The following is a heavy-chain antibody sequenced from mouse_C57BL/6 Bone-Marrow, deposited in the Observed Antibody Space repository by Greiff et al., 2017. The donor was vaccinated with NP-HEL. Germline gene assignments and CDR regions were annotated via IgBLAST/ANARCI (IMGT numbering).Heavy chain of an antibody. J-gene: IGHJ3*01. CDR1: GFTFSSYA. V-gene: IGHV5-4*03. CDR3: ARTGRGAPWFAY. CDR2: ISDGGSYT. D-gene: IGHD4-1*01. Sequence: EVKLMESGGGLVKPGGSLKLSCAASGFTFSSYAMSWVRQTPEKRLEWVATISDGGSYTYYPDNVKGRFTISRDNAKNNLYLQMSHLKSEDTAMYYCARTGRGAPWFAYWGQGTLVTVSA.